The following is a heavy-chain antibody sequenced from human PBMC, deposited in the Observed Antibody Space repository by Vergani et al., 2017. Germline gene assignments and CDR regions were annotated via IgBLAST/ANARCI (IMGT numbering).Heavy chain of an antibody. V-gene: IGHV4-31*03. CDR3: ARDDYYGSGSYYPYYYYYGMDV. J-gene: IGHJ6*02. D-gene: IGHD3-10*01. CDR1: GGSISSGGYY. CDR2: IYYSGST. Sequence: QVQLQESGPGLVKPSQTLSLTCTVSGGSISSGGYYWSWIRQHPGKGLEWIGYIYYSGSTNYNPSLKSRVTISVDTSKNQFSLKLSSVTAADTAVYYCARDDYYGSGSYYPYYYYYGMDVWGQGTTVTVSS.